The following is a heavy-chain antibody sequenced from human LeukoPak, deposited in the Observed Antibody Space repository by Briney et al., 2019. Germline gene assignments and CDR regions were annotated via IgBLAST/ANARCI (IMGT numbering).Heavy chain of an antibody. V-gene: IGHV3-9*01. J-gene: IGHJ4*02. D-gene: IGHD6-13*01. CDR1: GFTFDDYA. Sequence: PGRSLILSCAASGFTFDDYAMHWVRQAPGKGLEWVSGISWNSGSIGYADSVKGRFTISRDNAKNSLYLQMNSLRAEDTALYYCAKGAAAGTGRLCYFDYWGQGTLVTVSS. CDR2: ISWNSGSI. CDR3: AKGAAAGTGRLCYFDY.